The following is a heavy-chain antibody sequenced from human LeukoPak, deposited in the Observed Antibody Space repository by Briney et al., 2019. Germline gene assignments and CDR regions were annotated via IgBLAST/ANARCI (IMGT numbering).Heavy chain of an antibody. CDR3: ARGGVVTTSPRFDP. D-gene: IGHD4-11*01. CDR2: IYHTGST. CDR1: NGSITSGGYY. J-gene: IGHJ5*02. Sequence: SQTLSLTCTVSNGSITSGGYYWSWLRQHPGKGLEWVGHIYHTGSTYYNSSLKSRLTMSVDTSKNEFSLRLNSVTVADTAVYYCARGGVVTTSPRFDPWGQGTLVTVSS. V-gene: IGHV4-31*03.